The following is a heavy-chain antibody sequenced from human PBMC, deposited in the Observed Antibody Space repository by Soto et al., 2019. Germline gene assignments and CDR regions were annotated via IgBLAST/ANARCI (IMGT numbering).Heavy chain of an antibody. V-gene: IGHV3-23*01. CDR3: AKDSRMITFGGVIGPFDY. Sequence: EVQLLESGGGLVQPGGSLRLSCAASGFTFSSYVMSWVRQAPGKGLEWVSAISGSGGSTYYADSVKGRFTISRDNSKNTLYLQMNSLRAEDTAVYYCAKDSRMITFGGVIGPFDYWGQGTLVTVSS. CDR2: ISGSGGST. CDR1: GFTFSSYV. D-gene: IGHD3-16*02. J-gene: IGHJ4*02.